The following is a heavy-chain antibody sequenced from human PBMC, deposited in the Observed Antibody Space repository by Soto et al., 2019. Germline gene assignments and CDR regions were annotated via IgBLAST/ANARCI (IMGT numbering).Heavy chain of an antibody. CDR2: IYYSGST. V-gene: IGHV4-31*03. CDR1: GGSISSGGYY. J-gene: IGHJ6*03. D-gene: IGHD6-6*01. Sequence: SETLSLTCTVSGGSISSGGYYWSWIRQHPGKGLEWIEYIYYSGSTYYNPSLKSRVTISVDTSKNQFSLKLSSVTAADTAVYYCARDQGIAARRGPYYYYYYMDVWGKGTTVTVSS. CDR3: ARDQGIAARRGPYYYYYYMDV.